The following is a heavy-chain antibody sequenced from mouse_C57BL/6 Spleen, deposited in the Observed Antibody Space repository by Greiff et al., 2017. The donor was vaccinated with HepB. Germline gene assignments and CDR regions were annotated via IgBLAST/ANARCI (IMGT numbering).Heavy chain of an antibody. CDR1: GYTFTSYW. V-gene: IGHV1-69*01. D-gene: IGHD2-1*01. CDR2: IDPSDSYT. Sequence: QLQQPGAELVMPGASVKLSCKASGYTFTSYWMHWVKQRPGQGLEWIGEIDPSDSYTNYNQKFKGKSTLTVDKSSSTAYMQLSSLTSEDSAVYYCARGGDGNYVDYWGQGTSVTVSS. J-gene: IGHJ4*01. CDR3: ARGGDGNYVDY.